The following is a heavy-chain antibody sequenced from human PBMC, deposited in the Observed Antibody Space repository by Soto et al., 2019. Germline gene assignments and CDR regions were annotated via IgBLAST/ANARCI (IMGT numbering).Heavy chain of an antibody. D-gene: IGHD6-13*01. V-gene: IGHV4-39*01. CDR3: ARQGTAAAGKGPYRWGSLYYYYYGMDV. Sequence: QLQLQESGPGLVKPSETLSLTCTVSGGSISSSSYYWGWIRQPPGKGLEWIGSIYYSGSTYYNPSLKSRVTISVDTSKNQFSLKLSSVTAADTAVYYFARQGTAAAGKGPYRWGSLYYYYYGMDVWGQGTTVTVSS. CDR1: GGSISSSSYY. CDR2: IYYSGST. J-gene: IGHJ6*02.